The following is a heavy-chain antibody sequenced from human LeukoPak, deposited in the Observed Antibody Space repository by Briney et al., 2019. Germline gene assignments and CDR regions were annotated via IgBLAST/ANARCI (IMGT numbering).Heavy chain of an antibody. J-gene: IGHJ6*02. CDR3: ARFHYDFWSGPYYYYGMDV. CDR2: ISSNGGST. V-gene: IGHV3-64*01. CDR1: A. Sequence: AXHWVRXAPGKGLEYVSAISSNGGSTYYANSVKGRFTISRDNSKKTLYLQMGSLRAEDMAVYYCARFHYDFWSGPYYYYGMDVWGQGTTVTVSS. D-gene: IGHD3-3*01.